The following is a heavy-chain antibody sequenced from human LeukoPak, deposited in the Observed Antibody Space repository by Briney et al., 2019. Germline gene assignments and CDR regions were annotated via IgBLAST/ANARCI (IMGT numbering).Heavy chain of an antibody. CDR1: GFTFRNPW. CDR3: ATSSDWAFDH. Sequence: GGSLRLSCAASGFTFRNPWMTWVRQAPGKGLEWVANIRPDGGQEQYADSLEGRITISRDNVRNYLFLQLNSLRTGNTAGDFCATSSDWAFDHWGQGTLVTVSS. CDR2: IRPDGGQE. J-gene: IGHJ4*02. V-gene: IGHV3-7*01. D-gene: IGHD6-19*01.